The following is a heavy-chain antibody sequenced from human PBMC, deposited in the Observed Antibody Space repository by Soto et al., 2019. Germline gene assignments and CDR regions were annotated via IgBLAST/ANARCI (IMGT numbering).Heavy chain of an antibody. V-gene: IGHV3-21*01. CDR2: XXSXXSXT. Sequence: GGSLRLSCAPCRFTFTTYSMNWVRQAPGKGLEWVSAXXSXXSXTXXXDXXXGRFTISRDNSKNSRYLQMNSLRAEDTAVYYCARVPYESSGYATDQWGQGTRVRASS. CDR1: RFTFTTYS. D-gene: IGHD3-22*01. CDR3: ARVPYESSGYATDQ. J-gene: IGHJ5*02.